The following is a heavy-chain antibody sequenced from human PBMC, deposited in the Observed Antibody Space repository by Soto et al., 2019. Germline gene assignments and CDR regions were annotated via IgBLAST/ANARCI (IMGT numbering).Heavy chain of an antibody. D-gene: IGHD3-10*01. CDR1: GGTFSSYA. CDR2: IIPIFGTA. J-gene: IGHJ6*02. V-gene: IGHV1-69*13. CDR3: ARTVSDYYYYGMDV. Sequence: PSVKVSCKASGGTFSSYAISWVRQAPGQGLEWMGGIIPIFGTANYAQKFQGRVTITADESTSTAYMELSSLRSEDTAVYYCARTVSDYYYYGMDVWGQGTTVTVSS.